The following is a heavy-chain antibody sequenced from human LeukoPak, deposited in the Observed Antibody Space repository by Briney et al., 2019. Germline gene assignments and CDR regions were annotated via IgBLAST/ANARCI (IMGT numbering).Heavy chain of an antibody. D-gene: IGHD3-10*01. CDR1: GFTFSTYW. J-gene: IGHJ5*02. V-gene: IGHV3-74*03. CDR2: INTDGSRT. CDR3: ARVASGSYNWFDP. Sequence: GGSLRLSCAASGFTFSTYWMHWVRQAPGKGLVWVSRINTDGSRTTYADSVRGRFTSSRDNAKNTVYLQMNSLRAEDTAVHYCARVASGSYNWFDPWGQGTLVTVSS.